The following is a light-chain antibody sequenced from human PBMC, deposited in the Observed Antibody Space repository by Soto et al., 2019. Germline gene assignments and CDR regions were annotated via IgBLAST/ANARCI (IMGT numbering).Light chain of an antibody. CDR1: QSISSY. J-gene: IGKJ4*01. CDR3: QQRSNWPPLT. CDR2: DAS. V-gene: IGKV3-11*01. Sequence: EIVLTQSPATLSLSPGERATLSCRASQSISSYLAWYQQKPGQAPRLLIYDASNMATSIPARFSGSGSGTDFTLTISSLEPEDFAGYYCQQRSNWPPLTFGGGTKVEIK.